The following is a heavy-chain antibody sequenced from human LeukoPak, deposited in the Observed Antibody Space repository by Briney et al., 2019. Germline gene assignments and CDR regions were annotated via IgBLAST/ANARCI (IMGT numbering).Heavy chain of an antibody. V-gene: IGHV4-4*07. CDR2: IYTSGST. J-gene: IGHJ6*02. Sequence: PSETLSLTCTVSGGSISSYYWSWIRQPAGKGLEWIGRIYTSGSTNYNPSLKSRVTLSVDTSKNQFSLKLSSVTAADTAVYYCARTRYEPYYYYGMDVWGQGTTVTVSS. CDR1: GGSISSYY. D-gene: IGHD1-14*01. CDR3: ARTRYEPYYYYGMDV.